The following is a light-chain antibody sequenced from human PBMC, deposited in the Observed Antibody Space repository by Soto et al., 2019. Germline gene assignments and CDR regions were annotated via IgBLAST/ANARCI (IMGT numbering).Light chain of an antibody. V-gene: IGLV2-14*01. CDR1: SSDVGTRNF. CDR3: STYTDSTNNV. CDR2: QVT. J-gene: IGLJ1*01. Sequence: QSALTQPASASGSPGQSITISCTGTSSDVGTRNFVSWYQQHPGKAPKLMIYQVTNRPSGVSNRFSGSKSGNTASLTISGLQAEDEADYYCSTYTDSTNNVFGTGTKLTVL.